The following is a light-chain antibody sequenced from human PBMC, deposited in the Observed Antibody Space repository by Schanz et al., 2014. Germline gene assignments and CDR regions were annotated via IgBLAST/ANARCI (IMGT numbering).Light chain of an antibody. J-gene: IGLJ2*01. V-gene: IGLV2-8*01. CDR2: DVG. CDR3: SSYAGSNNHVV. CDR1: SSDVGGYNY. Sequence: QSALTQPASVSGSPGQSITISCTGTSSDVGGYNYVSWYQQHPGKAPKLMIYDVGKRPSGVPDRFSGSKSGNTASLTVSGLQAEDEADYYCSSYAGSNNHVVFGGGTKLTVL.